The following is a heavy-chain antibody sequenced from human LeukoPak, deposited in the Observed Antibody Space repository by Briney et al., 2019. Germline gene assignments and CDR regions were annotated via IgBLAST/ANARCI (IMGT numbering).Heavy chain of an antibody. CDR2: IKRDGSEK. Sequence: PGGSLRLSCSASGFTFSNYWMSSVRQAPGKGLEWVANIKRDGSEKYYVDSVKGRFTISRDNAKNSLYLQMSSLRAEDTAVYYCATAIHCDSLQFDPWGQGTLVTVSS. CDR1: GFTFSNYW. D-gene: IGHD5-24*01. V-gene: IGHV3-7*05. CDR3: ATAIHCDSLQFDP. J-gene: IGHJ5*02.